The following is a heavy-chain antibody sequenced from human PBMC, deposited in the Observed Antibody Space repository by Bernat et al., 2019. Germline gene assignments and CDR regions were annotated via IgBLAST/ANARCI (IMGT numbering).Heavy chain of an antibody. CDR1: GFTFSSYA. J-gene: IGHJ6*02. CDR2: ISYDGSNK. CDR3: ARESDGMDV. Sequence: QVQLVESGGGVVQPGRSLRLSCAASGFTFSSYAMHWVRQAPGKGLEWVAVISYDGSNKYYADSGKGRFTISRDNSKNTLYLQMNSLRAEDTAVYYCARESDGMDVWGQGTTVTVSS. V-gene: IGHV3-30-3*01.